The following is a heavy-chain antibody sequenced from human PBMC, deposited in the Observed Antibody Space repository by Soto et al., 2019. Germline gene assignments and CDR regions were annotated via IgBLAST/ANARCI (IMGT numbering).Heavy chain of an antibody. V-gene: IGHV1-3*01. Sequence: ASVKVSCKASGYTFTSYAMHWVRQAPGQRLEWMGWINAGNGNTKYSQKFQGRVTITRDTSASTAYMELSSLRDEDTAVYYCARWGSPGAFGGVIVPPRPYYYYGMDVWGQGTTVTVSS. J-gene: IGHJ6*02. CDR3: ARWGSPGAFGGVIVPPRPYYYYGMDV. CDR1: GYTFTSYA. D-gene: IGHD3-16*02. CDR2: INAGNGNT.